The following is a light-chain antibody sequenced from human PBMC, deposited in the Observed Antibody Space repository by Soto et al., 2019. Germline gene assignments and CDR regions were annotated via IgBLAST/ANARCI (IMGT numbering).Light chain of an antibody. CDR2: GAS. J-gene: IGKJ3*01. Sequence: EIVMTQPPATLSVSPGERVTLSCRASQSLRSNSAWYQQKPGQAPRLLIYGASTRATGIPARFSGSGFGTEFTLTISSLQSEDFAVYYCHQYNSWPPITFGPGTKVDIK. CDR1: QSLRSN. CDR3: HQYNSWPPIT. V-gene: IGKV3-15*01.